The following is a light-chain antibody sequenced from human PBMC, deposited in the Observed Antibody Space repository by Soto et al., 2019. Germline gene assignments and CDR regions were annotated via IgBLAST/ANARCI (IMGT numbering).Light chain of an antibody. Sequence: QSVLTQPPSASGTPGQRVTISCSGSSSNIETNYVYWYQQFPGTAPKVLIYRNNQRPSRVPDRFSASKSGTSASLAISGLRSEDDADYYCAAWDGSLSGWVFGGGTKVTVL. CDR1: SSNIETNY. J-gene: IGLJ3*02. CDR2: RNN. CDR3: AAWDGSLSGWV. V-gene: IGLV1-47*01.